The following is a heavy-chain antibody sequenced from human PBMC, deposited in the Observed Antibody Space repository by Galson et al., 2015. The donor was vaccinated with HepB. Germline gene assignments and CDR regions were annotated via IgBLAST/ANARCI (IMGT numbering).Heavy chain of an antibody. Sequence: LRLSCAASGFTSSSYAMHWVRQAPGKGLEWVAVISYDGSNKYYADSVKGRFTISRDNSKNTLYLQMNSLRAEDTAVYYCARELVRWELLGTFDYWGQGTLVTVSS. CDR1: GFTSSSYA. CDR3: ARELVRWELLGTFDY. J-gene: IGHJ4*02. CDR2: ISYDGSNK. D-gene: IGHD1-26*01. V-gene: IGHV3-30-3*01.